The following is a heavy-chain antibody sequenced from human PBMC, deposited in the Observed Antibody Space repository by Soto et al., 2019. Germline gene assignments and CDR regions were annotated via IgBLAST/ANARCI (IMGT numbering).Heavy chain of an antibody. V-gene: IGHV4-30-2*01. CDR1: DSSILGGGYS. CDR2: IYHSGST. CDR3: ARDLSRHWFDP. J-gene: IGHJ5*02. Sequence: PSETLSLTFVVSDSSILGGGYSWSWIRQPPGKGLEWIGYIYHSGSTYYNPSLKSRVTISVDRSKNQFSLKLSSVTAADTAVYYCARDLSRHWFDPWGQGTLVTVSS. D-gene: IGHD6-13*01.